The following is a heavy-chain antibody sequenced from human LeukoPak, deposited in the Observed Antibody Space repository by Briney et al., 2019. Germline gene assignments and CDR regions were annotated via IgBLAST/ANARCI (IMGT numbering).Heavy chain of an antibody. V-gene: IGHV3-30*04. CDR1: GFTFSSYA. J-gene: IGHJ4*02. CDR3: ARNQWLVPFDY. CDR2: ISYDGSNK. Sequence: EGSLRLSCAASGFTFSSYAMHWVRQAPGKGLEWVAVISYDGSNKYYADSVKGRFTISRDNSKNTLYLQMNSLRAEDTAVYYCARNQWLVPFDYWGQGTLVTVSS. D-gene: IGHD6-19*01.